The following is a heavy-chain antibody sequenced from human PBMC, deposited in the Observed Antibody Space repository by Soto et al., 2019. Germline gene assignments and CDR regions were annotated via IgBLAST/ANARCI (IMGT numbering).Heavy chain of an antibody. CDR2: ISAYNGNT. Sequence: DSGKVCCKASGYTFTSYGISLVRQAPGQGLEWMGWISAYNGNTNYAQKLHGRVTMTTDTSTSTAYMELRSLRSDDTAVYYCERSPTFDYWGQGTLVTVSS. V-gene: IGHV1-18*04. CDR1: GYTFTSYG. J-gene: IGHJ4*02. CDR3: ERSPTFDY.